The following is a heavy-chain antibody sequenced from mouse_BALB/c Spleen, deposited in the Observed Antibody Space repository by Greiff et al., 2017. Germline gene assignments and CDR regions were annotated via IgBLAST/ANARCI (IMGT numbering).Heavy chain of an antibody. Sequence: EVKLMESGGGLVKPGGSLKLSCAASGFTFSSYAMSWVRQTPEKRLEWVASISSGGSTYYPDSVKGRFTISRDNARNILYLQMSSLRSEDTAMYYCARGLNSLAYWGQGTLVTVSA. CDR1: GFTFSSYA. CDR3: ARGLNSLAY. V-gene: IGHV5-6-5*01. D-gene: IGHD2-12*01. J-gene: IGHJ3*01. CDR2: ISSGGST.